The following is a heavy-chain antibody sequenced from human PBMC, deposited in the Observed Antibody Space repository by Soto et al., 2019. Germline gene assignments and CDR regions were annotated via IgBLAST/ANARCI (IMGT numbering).Heavy chain of an antibody. D-gene: IGHD3-10*01. J-gene: IGHJ4*02. V-gene: IGHV3-7*01. Sequence: GGSLRLSCAASGFTFSSYWMSWVRQAPGKGLEWVANIKQDGSEKYYVDSVKGRFTISRDNAKNSLYLQMNSLRAEDTAVYYCASLTTRIWFGEIVNYFDYWGQGTLVTVSS. CDR1: GFTFSSYW. CDR2: IKQDGSEK. CDR3: ASLTTRIWFGEIVNYFDY.